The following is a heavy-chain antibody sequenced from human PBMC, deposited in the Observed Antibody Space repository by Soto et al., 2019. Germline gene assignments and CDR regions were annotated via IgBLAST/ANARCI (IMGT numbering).Heavy chain of an antibody. J-gene: IGHJ4*02. CDR1: GVSISIGGYY. V-gene: IGHV4-31*03. CDR2: IYYSGNT. D-gene: IGHD3-22*01. CDR3: ARAPGDYYDSSGSLYFDY. Sequence: SETLSLTCTVSGVSISIGGYYWIWIRQHPGNCLEWIGYIYYSGNTYYNPSLKSRVAISVDTSKNQFSLKLSSVTAADTAVYYCARAPGDYYDSSGSLYFDYWGQGTLVTVSS.